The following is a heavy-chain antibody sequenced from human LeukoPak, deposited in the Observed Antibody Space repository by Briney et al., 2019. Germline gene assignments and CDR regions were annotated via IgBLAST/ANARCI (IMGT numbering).Heavy chain of an antibody. Sequence: VASVKVSCKASGYTFTSYAMHWVRQAPGQRLEWMGWINAGNGNTKYSQKFQGRVTITRDTSASTAYMELSSLRSEDTAVYYCARLYCSSTSCYFDYWGQGTLVTVSS. J-gene: IGHJ4*02. CDR2: INAGNGNT. CDR3: ARLYCSSTSCYFDY. CDR1: GYTFTSYA. D-gene: IGHD2-2*01. V-gene: IGHV1-3*01.